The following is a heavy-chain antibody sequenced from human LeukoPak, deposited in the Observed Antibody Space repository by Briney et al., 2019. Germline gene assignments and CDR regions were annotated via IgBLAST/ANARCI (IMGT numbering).Heavy chain of an antibody. D-gene: IGHD2-15*01. J-gene: IGHJ6*02. CDR3: ARRYCSGGSCYTRYYGMDV. CDR1: GFTFSSYA. Sequence: GGSLRLSCAASGFTFSSYAMTWVRQAPGKGLDWVSGISASGGSPYYADSVKGRFTISRDNSKNTLYLQMNSLRVEDTAAYYCARRYCSGGSCYTRYYGMDVWGQGSTVTVSS. CDR2: ISASGGSP. V-gene: IGHV3-23*01.